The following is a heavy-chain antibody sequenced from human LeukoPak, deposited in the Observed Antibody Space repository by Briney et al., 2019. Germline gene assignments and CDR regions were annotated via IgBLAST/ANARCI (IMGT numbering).Heavy chain of an antibody. CDR2: IYYSGST. J-gene: IGHJ4*02. V-gene: IGHV4-59*01. Sequence: PSETLSLTCTVSGGSISSYYCSWVRQPPGKGLEWVGYIYYSGSTNYNPSLKSRLTISVDTSKNQFSLKLSSVTAADTAVYYCARGRQIFDYWGQGTLVTVSS. D-gene: IGHD1-1*01. CDR3: ARGRQIFDY. CDR1: GGSISSYY.